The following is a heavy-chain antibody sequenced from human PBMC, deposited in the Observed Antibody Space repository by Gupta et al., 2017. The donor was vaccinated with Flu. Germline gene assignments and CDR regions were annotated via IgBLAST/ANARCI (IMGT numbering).Heavy chain of an antibody. J-gene: IGHJ5*02. Sequence: QIPLTESGPPLVKPTQTLTLTRHFSGFSISTSGVGVGWIRQPPGKAPEWLALMLWNDEKRYRPSMKNRLTITKDTSKNQVVLTMTKVDPVDTATYFCSYRHLWASDFPSWGQGTLVTVSS. CDR1: GFSISTSGVG. CDR3: SYRHLWASDFPS. V-gene: IGHV2-5*01. D-gene: IGHD3/OR15-3a*01. CDR2: MLWNDEK.